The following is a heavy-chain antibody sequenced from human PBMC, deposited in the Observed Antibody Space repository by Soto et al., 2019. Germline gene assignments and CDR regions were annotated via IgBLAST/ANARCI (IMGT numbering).Heavy chain of an antibody. V-gene: IGHV3-74*01. J-gene: IGHJ4*02. Sequence: EVQLVESGGGLVQPGGSLRLSCAASGFTFSNSWMHWVRQAPGKGLVWVSRINSDGSSTSYADSVKGRFTISRDNAKNTLYPQMNSLRAEDTAVYYCASGLVEYSSSWYDYWGQGTLVTVSS. CDR2: INSDGSST. CDR3: ASGLVEYSSSWYDY. D-gene: IGHD6-13*01. CDR1: GFTFSNSW.